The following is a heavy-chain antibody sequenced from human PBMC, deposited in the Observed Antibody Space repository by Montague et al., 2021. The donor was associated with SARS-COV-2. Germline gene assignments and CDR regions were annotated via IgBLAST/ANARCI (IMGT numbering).Heavy chain of an antibody. J-gene: IGHJ4*02. CDR1: GFTFSSYS. CDR2: ISSSSSYI. CDR3: ARDGRHY. V-gene: IGHV3-21*01. Sequence: SRRLSCAASGFTFSSYSMNWVRQAPGKGLEWVSSISSSSSYIYYADSVKGRFTISRDNAKNSLYLQINSLRAEDTAVYYCARDGRHYWGQGTLVTVSS. D-gene: IGHD2-15*01.